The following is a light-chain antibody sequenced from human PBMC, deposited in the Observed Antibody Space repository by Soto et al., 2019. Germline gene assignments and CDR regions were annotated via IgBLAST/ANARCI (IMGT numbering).Light chain of an antibody. J-gene: IGKJ1*01. CDR3: QQYTNTNTPWM. CDR1: QSVSSSY. V-gene: IGKV3-20*01. CDR2: GAS. Sequence: EIVLTQSPGTLSLSPGERATLSCRASQSVSSSYLAWYQQKPGQAPRLLIYGASRRATGIPDRSSGSGSGKDFTLTISRLEPKEFEMYYCQQYTNTNTPWMFAQGRKVEI.